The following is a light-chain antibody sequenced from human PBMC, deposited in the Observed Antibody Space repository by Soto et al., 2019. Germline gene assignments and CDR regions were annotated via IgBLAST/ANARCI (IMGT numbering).Light chain of an antibody. Sequence: QSVLTQPPSASGTPGQRVTISCSGSSSNIGSNTVNWYLQLPGTAPKLLIYSNNQRPSGVPDRFSGFKSGTSASLAISGLQSEDEADYYCAAWDDSLDGVVFGGGTKLTVL. J-gene: IGLJ2*01. CDR1: SSNIGSNT. V-gene: IGLV1-44*01. CDR3: AAWDDSLDGVV. CDR2: SNN.